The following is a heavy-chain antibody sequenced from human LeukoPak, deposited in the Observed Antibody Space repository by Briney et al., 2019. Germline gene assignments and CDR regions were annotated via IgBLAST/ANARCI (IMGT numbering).Heavy chain of an antibody. Sequence: SETLSLTCAVSSYSISSDYYWGWIRQPPGKGLEWIGTIYHSGSTYYNLSLKSRVTISVDTSKNQFSLKLSSVTAADTAVYYCARRGSSSNWFDSWGQGTLVTVSS. J-gene: IGHJ5*01. CDR2: IYHSGST. V-gene: IGHV4-38-2*01. D-gene: IGHD3-16*01. CDR3: ARRGSSSNWFDS. CDR1: SYSISSDYY.